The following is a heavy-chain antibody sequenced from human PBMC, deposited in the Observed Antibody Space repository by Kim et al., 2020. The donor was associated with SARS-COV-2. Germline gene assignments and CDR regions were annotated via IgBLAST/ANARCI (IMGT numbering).Heavy chain of an antibody. CDR3: ARDGGSYLNY. D-gene: IGHD1-26*01. CDR2: ISYDGSNK. V-gene: IGHV3-30*04. CDR1: GFTFSSYA. Sequence: GGSLRLSCAASGFTFSSYAMHWVRQAPGKGLEWVAVISYDGSNKYYADSVKGRFTISRDNSKNTLYLQMNSLRAEDTAVYYCARDGGSYLNYWGQGTLVTVSS. J-gene: IGHJ4*02.